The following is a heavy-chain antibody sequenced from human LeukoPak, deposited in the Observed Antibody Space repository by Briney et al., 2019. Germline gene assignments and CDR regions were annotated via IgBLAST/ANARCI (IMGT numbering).Heavy chain of an antibody. J-gene: IGHJ4*02. CDR2: VFYTGNT. D-gene: IGHD3-22*01. CDR1: GDSIATGIHY. V-gene: IGHV4-39*01. Sequence: SETLSLTCTVSGDSIATGIHYWGWIRQPPGKGLEWIGSVFYTGNTYYNPSLQGRITISVDTSKNQVSLKVTSVTATDTALYYCARQGTYYYDSTKFTFDSWGQGTLVTVSS. CDR3: ARQGTYYYDSTKFTFDS.